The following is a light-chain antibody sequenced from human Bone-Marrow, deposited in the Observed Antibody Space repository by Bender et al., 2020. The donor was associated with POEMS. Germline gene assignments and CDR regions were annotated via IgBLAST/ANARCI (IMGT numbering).Light chain of an antibody. CDR3: SSYTGVTTK. V-gene: IGLV2-14*03. Sequence: QSALTQPASVSGSPGQSITISCTGATSDIGGNNYVSWYQQYPGKAPKLVIYDVTNRPSGVSDRFSGSKSGDTASLTISGLQADDEADYHCSSYTGVTTKFGGGTKLTVL. CDR1: TSDIGGNNY. CDR2: DVT. J-gene: IGLJ2*01.